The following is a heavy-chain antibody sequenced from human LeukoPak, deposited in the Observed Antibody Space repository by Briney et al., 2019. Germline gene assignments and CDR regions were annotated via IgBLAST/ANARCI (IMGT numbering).Heavy chain of an antibody. CDR1: GGSINSASYY. V-gene: IGHV4-30-4*08. CDR2: IYYSGST. J-gene: IGHJ4*02. D-gene: IGHD6-13*01. Sequence: PSETLSLTCSVSGGSINSASYYWSWIRQPPGKGLEWIGYIYYSGSTYYNPSLKSRVTISVDTSKDQFSLKLSSVTAADTAVYYCARAETMAAVNYWGQGTLVTVSS. CDR3: ARAETMAAVNY.